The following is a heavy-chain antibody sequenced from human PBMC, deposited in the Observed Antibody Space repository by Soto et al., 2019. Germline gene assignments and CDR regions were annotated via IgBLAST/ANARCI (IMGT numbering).Heavy chain of an antibody. V-gene: IGHV4-30-2*01. CDR2: IYHSGSS. CDR3: AAGGGLPRYY. D-gene: IGHD5-12*01. Sequence: QLQLQESGSGLVKPSQTLSLTCAVSGGSISSGGYSWSWIRQPPGKGLEWIGYIYHSGSSYYNPSRKCRVTISVDRSKNQFSLKLSSVTAADTAVYYCAAGGGLPRYYWGQGTLVTVSS. CDR1: GGSISSGGYS. J-gene: IGHJ4*02.